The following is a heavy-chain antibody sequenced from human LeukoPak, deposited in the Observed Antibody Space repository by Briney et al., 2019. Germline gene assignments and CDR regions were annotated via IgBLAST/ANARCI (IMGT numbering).Heavy chain of an antibody. CDR1: GFPFSSYG. Sequence: GGSLRLSCAASGFPFSSYGMHWVRQAPGKGLEWVAVIWYDGSNKYYADSVKGRFTISRDNSKNTLYLQMNSLRAEDTAVYYCARDLRYYDSSGYYYWGQGTLVTVSS. CDR3: ARDLRYYDSSGYYY. J-gene: IGHJ4*02. V-gene: IGHV3-33*01. CDR2: IWYDGSNK. D-gene: IGHD3-22*01.